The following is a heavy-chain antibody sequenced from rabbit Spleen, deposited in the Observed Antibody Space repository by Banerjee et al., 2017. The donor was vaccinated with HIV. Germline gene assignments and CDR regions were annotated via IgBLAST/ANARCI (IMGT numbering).Heavy chain of an antibody. CDR3: ARDSGTSFSSYGMDL. V-gene: IGHV1S45*01. D-gene: IGHD8-1*01. Sequence: QEQLEESGGDLVKPEESLTLTCTASGFSLSNSYLMCWVRQAPGKGLECIACIYAGSSGSTYYANWAKGRFTISKTSSTTVTLQMTSLTAADTATYFCARDSGTSFSSYGMDLWGQGTLVTVS. CDR2: IYAGSSGST. J-gene: IGHJ6*01. CDR1: GFSLSNSYL.